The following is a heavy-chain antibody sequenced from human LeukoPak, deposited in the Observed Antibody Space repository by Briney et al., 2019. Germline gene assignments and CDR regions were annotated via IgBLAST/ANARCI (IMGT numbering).Heavy chain of an antibody. Sequence: SVKVSCKASGGTFSSYTISWVRQAPGQGLEWMGRIIPTLGIANYAQKFQGRVTITADKSTSTAYMELSSLRSEDTAVYYCAIGITGTTDYWGQGTLVTVSS. CDR1: GGTFSSYT. J-gene: IGHJ4*02. CDR2: IIPTLGIA. V-gene: IGHV1-69*02. D-gene: IGHD1-14*01. CDR3: AIGITGTTDY.